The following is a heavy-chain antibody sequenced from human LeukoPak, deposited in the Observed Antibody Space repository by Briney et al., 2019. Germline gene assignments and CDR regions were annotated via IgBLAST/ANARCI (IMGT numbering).Heavy chain of an antibody. CDR1: GFTFSSYW. J-gene: IGHJ4*02. Sequence: PGRSLRLSCAASGFTFSSYWMHWVRQAPGKGLVWVSRINTDGSSTSYADSVKGRFTISRDNAKNTLYLQMNSLRAEDTAVYYCAREGLGYDFWSGYFDYWGQGTLVTVSS. CDR2: INTDGSST. V-gene: IGHV3-74*01. CDR3: AREGLGYDFWSGYFDY. D-gene: IGHD3-3*01.